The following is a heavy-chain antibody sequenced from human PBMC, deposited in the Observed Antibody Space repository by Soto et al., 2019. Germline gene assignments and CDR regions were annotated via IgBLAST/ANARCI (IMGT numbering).Heavy chain of an antibody. J-gene: IGHJ3*02. D-gene: IGHD4-17*01. Sequence: SVKVSCKASGYTFTYRYLHWVRQAPGQALEWMGWITPFNGNTNYAQKFQDRVTITRDRSMSTAYMELSSLRSEDTAMYYCAKSYKDRYGEAAFDIWGQGTMVTVSS. CDR3: AKSYKDRYGEAAFDI. CDR1: GYTFTYRY. V-gene: IGHV1-45*02. CDR2: ITPFNGNT.